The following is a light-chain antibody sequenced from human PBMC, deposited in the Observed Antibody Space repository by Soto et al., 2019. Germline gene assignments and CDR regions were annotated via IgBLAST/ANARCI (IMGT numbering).Light chain of an antibody. J-gene: IGKJ1*01. V-gene: IGKV1-5*01. CDR2: GAS. Sequence: GDRVTITCRASQSISDWLAWYQQKPGKVPQLLIYGASRLESGVPSRFSGRGSGTEFTLTIGGLQPDDFATYYCQHYNSYPEAFGQGTKVDI. CDR1: QSISDW. CDR3: QHYNSYPEA.